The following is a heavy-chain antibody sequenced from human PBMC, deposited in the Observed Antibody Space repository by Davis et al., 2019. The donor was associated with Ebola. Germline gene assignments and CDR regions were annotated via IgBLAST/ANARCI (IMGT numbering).Heavy chain of an antibody. J-gene: IGHJ4*02. D-gene: IGHD1-26*01. CDR1: GYTFTSYY. CDR2: INPSGGST. V-gene: IGHV1-46*01. Sequence: ASVKVSCKASGYTFTSYYMHWVRQAPGQGLEWMGIINPSGGSTSYAQKFQGRVTMTRDTSTSTVYMELSSLRSEDTAVYYCAREKWELLRAGYFDYWGQGTLVTVSS. CDR3: AREKWELLRAGYFDY.